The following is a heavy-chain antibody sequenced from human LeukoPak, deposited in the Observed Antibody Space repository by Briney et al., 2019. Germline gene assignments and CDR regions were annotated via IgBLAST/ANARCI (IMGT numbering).Heavy chain of an antibody. CDR1: GXTFSDYY. Sequence: GGSLRLSCEASGXTFSDYYVNWIRQAPGKGLEWVSYISSSSSYTNYADSVKGRFTISRDNPKNSLYLQMNSLRAEDTAVYYCARGSMRMATAGLADYWGQGTLVTVSS. CDR2: ISSSSSYT. D-gene: IGHD5-24*01. J-gene: IGHJ4*02. CDR3: ARGSMRMATAGLADY. V-gene: IGHV3-11*05.